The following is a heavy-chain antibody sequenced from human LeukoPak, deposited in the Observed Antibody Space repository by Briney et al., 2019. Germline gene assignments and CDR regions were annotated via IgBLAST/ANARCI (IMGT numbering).Heavy chain of an antibody. D-gene: IGHD3-10*01. V-gene: IGHV3-11*01. CDR1: GFTFSDYY. Sequence: GGSLRLSCAASGFTFSDYYMSWIRQAPGKGLEWVSYISGIGRAIYYADSVKGRVVISRDNAKKSLYLQMNSLRAEDTAVYYCARSPISMVRAFDYWGQGTQVTVSS. CDR2: ISGIGRAI. CDR3: ARSPISMVRAFDY. J-gene: IGHJ4*02.